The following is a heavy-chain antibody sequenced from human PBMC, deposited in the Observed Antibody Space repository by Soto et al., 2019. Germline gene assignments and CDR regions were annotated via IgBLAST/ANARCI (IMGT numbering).Heavy chain of an antibody. D-gene: IGHD6-13*01. J-gene: IGHJ4*02. V-gene: IGHV1-69*08. CDR2: IIPILGIA. CDR3: ARDSSSSWSSQGSY. Sequence: QVQLVQSGAEVKKPGSSVKVSCKASGGTFSSYTISWVRQAPGQGLEWMGRIIPILGIANYAQKFQGRVTITADKSTSTADMELSSLRSEDTAVYYCARDSSSSWSSQGSYWGQGTLVTVSS. CDR1: GGTFSSYT.